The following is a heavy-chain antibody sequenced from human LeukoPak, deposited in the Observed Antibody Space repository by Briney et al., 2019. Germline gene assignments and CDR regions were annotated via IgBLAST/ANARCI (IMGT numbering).Heavy chain of an antibody. CDR1: GGSFSGYY. CDR2: INHSGST. D-gene: IGHD6-13*01. V-gene: IGHV4-34*01. J-gene: IGHJ4*02. Sequence: SETLSLTCAVYGGSFSGYYWSWIRQPPGKGLEWIWEINHSGSTNYNPSLKSRVTISVDTSKNQFSLKLSSVTAADTAVYYCARGAAGTVWGQGTLVTVSS. CDR3: ARGAAGTV.